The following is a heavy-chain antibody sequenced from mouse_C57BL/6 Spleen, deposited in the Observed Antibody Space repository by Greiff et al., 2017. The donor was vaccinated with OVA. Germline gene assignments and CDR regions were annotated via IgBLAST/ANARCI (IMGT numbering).Heavy chain of an antibody. J-gene: IGHJ4*01. Sequence: EVQLQQSGPELVKPGASVKMSCKASGYTFTDYNMHWVKQSHGKSLEWIGYINPNNGGTSYNQKFKGKATLTVNKSSSTAYMELRSLTSEDSAVYYCARDDDGIFYAMDYWGQGTSVTVSS. D-gene: IGHD2-3*01. CDR2: INPNNGGT. CDR3: ARDDDGIFYAMDY. CDR1: GYTFTDYN. V-gene: IGHV1-22*01.